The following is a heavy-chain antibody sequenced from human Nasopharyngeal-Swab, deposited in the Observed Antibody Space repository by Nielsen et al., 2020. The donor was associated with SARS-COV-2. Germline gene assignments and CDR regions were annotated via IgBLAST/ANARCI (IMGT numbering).Heavy chain of an antibody. CDR2: IYSGGST. D-gene: IGHD3-3*01. J-gene: IGHJ4*02. CDR1: GFTVSSNY. CDR3: ARGEWLLHDY. V-gene: IGHV3-53*05. Sequence: GESLKISCAASGFTVSSNYMSWVRQAPGKGLEWVSVIYSGGSTYYADSVKGRFTISRDNSKNTLYLQMNSLRAEDTAVYYCARGEWLLHDYWGQGTLVTVSS.